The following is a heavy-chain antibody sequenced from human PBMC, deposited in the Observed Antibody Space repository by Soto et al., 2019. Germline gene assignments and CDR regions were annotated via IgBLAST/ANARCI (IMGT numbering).Heavy chain of an antibody. Sequence: QVQLVESGGGVVQPGRSLRLSCAASGFDFSNFAMHWVRQAPGKGLDWVAVMSYNGGKIYYADSVKGRFTISRDNSENPLYLQINGLSLDDRAVYYWGGGPPGGDNFKYDYGGQGTLVTVPP. CDR3: GGGPPGGDNFKYDY. CDR2: MSYNGGKI. CDR1: GFDFSNFA. J-gene: IGHJ4*02. D-gene: IGHD3-10*01. V-gene: IGHV3-30-3*01.